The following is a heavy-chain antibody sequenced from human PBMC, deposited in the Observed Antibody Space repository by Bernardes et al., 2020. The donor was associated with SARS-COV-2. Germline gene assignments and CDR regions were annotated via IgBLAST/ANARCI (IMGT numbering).Heavy chain of an antibody. D-gene: IGHD5-12*01. CDR2: IHSSGRP. J-gene: IGHJ5*02. CDR3: ARHVRMSTVGYNWIDP. V-gene: IGHV4-59*01. Sequence: SETLSLTCVVSGDSISGYFWSWIRQPPGKGLEWIGSIHSSGRPDYNPSLKSRVTITVDSSRRQISLRLTSVTTADTAVFYCARHVRMSTVGYNWIDPWGPGIQVTVS. CDR1: GDSISGYF.